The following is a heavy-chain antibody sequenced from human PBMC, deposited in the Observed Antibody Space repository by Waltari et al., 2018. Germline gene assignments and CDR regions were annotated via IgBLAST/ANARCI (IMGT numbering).Heavy chain of an antibody. D-gene: IGHD4-17*01. CDR3: AKDERWAPQSVDY. V-gene: IGHV3-23*04. J-gene: IGHJ4*02. CDR2: MSGSGSST. CDR1: GFTFSSYA. Sequence: EVQLVESGGGLVQPGGSLRLSCAASGFTFSSYAMSWVRQAPGKGLELVLAMSGSGSSTYYADSVKGRFTISRDKSKNTLYLQMNSLRAEDTAVYYCAKDERWAPQSVDYWGQGTLVTVSS.